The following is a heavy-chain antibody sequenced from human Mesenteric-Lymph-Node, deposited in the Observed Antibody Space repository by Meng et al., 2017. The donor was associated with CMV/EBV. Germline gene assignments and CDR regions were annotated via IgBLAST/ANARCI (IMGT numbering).Heavy chain of an antibody. D-gene: IGHD3-3*01. CDR1: GYSFTNYQ. V-gene: IGHV5-51*01. J-gene: IGHJ5*02. Sequence: GESLKISCEASGYSFTNYQIAWVRQMPGKGLEWMGVIYTSDSDATYSPSFRGQVTISVDKSTKTAFLQWSSLRVSDTAIYFCARQREFYDSWSQFVSPANWFDTWGQGTPVTV. CDR3: ARQREFYDSWSQFVSPANWFDT. CDR2: IYTSDSDA.